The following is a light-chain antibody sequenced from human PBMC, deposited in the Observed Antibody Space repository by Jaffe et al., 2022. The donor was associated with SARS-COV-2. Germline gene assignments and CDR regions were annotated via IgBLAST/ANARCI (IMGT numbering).Light chain of an antibody. CDR1: QSLVHSDGHTY. Sequence: DIVMTQTPLSSPVTLGQPASISCRSSQSLVHSDGHTYLNWLQQRPGQPPRLLIYQISNRFSGVPDRFSGSGAGTDFTLKISTVEAEDVGVYYCMQATQLPRTFGQGTKVEIK. CDR2: QIS. V-gene: IGKV2-24*01. CDR3: MQATQLPRT. J-gene: IGKJ1*01.